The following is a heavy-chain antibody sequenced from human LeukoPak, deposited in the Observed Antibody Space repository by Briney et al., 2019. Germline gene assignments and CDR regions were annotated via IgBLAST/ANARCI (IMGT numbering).Heavy chain of an antibody. CDR1: GVSVTNYY. CDR2: MYISGST. J-gene: IGHJ4*02. Sequence: YPSETLSLTCTVSGVSVTNYYWAWIRQPAGKGLEWIGRMYISGSTNYNPSLKSRVTISVDTSKNQFSLQLTSVTAADTAVYFCTRGGSNFDYWGQGTLVTVSS. V-gene: IGHV4-4*07. CDR3: TRGGSNFDY. D-gene: IGHD3-10*01.